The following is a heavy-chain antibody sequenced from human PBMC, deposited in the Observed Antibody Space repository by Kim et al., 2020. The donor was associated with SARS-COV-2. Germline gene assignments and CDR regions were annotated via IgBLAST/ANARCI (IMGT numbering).Heavy chain of an antibody. V-gene: IGHV1-46*01. CDR3: ARTVYCSGGSCDDLSFDY. D-gene: IGHD2-15*01. CDR2: INPSGGST. Sequence: ASVKVSCKASGYTFTSYYMHWVRQAPGQGLEWMGIINPSGGSTSYAQKFQGRVTMTRDTSTSTVYMELSSLRSEDTAVYYCARTVYCSGGSCDDLSFDYWGQGTLGTVSS. CDR1: GYTFTSYY. J-gene: IGHJ4*02.